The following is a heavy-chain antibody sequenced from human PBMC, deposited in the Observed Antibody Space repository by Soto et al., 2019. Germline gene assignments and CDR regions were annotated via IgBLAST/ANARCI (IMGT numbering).Heavy chain of an antibody. V-gene: IGHV3-9*01. Sequence: AGGSLRLSCAASGFTFDDYAMHWVRQAPGKGLEWVSGISWNSGSIGYADSVKGRFTISRDNAKNSLYLQMNSLRAEDTALYYCAKDMRSGYQKGYGDYGGYFQHWGQGTLVTVSS. J-gene: IGHJ1*01. CDR3: AKDMRSGYQKGYGDYGGYFQH. CDR2: ISWNSGSI. D-gene: IGHD4-17*01. CDR1: GFTFDDYA.